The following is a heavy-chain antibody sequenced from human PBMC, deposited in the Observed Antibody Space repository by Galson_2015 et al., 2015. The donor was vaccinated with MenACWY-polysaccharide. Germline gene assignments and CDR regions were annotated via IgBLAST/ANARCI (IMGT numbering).Heavy chain of an antibody. CDR3: AKKASSSRYYFDY. Sequence: SLRLSCAASGFTFSSYGMHWVRQAPGKGLEWLAFIRADGSKKYYADSVKGRFTIPRDDSKNTLYLQMDSLRAEDTAVYFCAKKASSSRYYFDYWGQGALVTVSS. V-gene: IGHV3-30*02. J-gene: IGHJ4*02. CDR1: GFTFSSYG. D-gene: IGHD6-6*01. CDR2: IRADGSKK.